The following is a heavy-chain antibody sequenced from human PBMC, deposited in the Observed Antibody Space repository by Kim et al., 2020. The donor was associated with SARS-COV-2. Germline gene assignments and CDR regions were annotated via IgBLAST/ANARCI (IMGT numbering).Heavy chain of an antibody. CDR1: GGSIGSRY. D-gene: IGHD3-16*01. V-gene: IGHV4-59*11. CDR3: ARGGGVGGGVDI. CDR2: IYYTGTT. J-gene: IGHJ4*02. Sequence: SETLSLTCTVSGGSIGSRYWNWIRQSPEKGLEWIGDIYYTGTTRYKPSLKSRLTISVDTSKNHVSLTLTSVTAADSAVYFCARGGGVGGGVDIWGQGSL.